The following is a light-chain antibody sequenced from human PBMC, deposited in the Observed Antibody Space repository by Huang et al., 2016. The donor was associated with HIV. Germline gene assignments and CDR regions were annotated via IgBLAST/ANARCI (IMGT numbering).Light chain of an antibody. CDR1: QSIINY. J-gene: IGKJ2*01. V-gene: IGKV1-39*01. CDR2: GAS. Sequence: DVQMTQSPSSLSASVGDRITITCRASQSIINYVNGYKQHPGKDPKLLIYGASSLLGGVPSRFSGSVSGTDFTLTISSLQPEDFATYYCQQSYTSPYTFGQGTKLEI. CDR3: QQSYTSPYT.